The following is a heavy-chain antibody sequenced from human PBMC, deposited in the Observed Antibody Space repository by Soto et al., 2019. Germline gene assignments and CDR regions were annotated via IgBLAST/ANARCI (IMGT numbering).Heavy chain of an antibody. CDR2: ISGSGSST. CDR3: VREASSSGLHLDH. D-gene: IGHD6-6*01. Sequence: GGSLRLSCAASGFIFSNYAMSWVRQAPGKGLEWVSFISGSGSSTYYADSVKGRFTISRGNSKNTLYLQMNSLRAGDAAVYYCVREASSSGLHLDHWGRGTLVTVSS. V-gene: IGHV3-23*01. J-gene: IGHJ4*02. CDR1: GFIFSNYA.